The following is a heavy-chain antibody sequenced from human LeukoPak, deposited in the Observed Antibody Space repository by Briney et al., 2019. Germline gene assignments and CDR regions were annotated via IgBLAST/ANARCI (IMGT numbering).Heavy chain of an antibody. CDR2: IYPGDSDT. J-gene: IGHJ3*02. D-gene: IGHD5-24*01. Sequence: GESLKISCKGSGYSFTSYWIGWVRQMPGKGLEWTGIIYPGDSDTRYSPSFQGQVTISADKSISTAYLQWSSLKASDTAMYYCASRRDGYKTRFAFDIWGQGTMVTVSS. CDR3: ASRRDGYKTRFAFDI. CDR1: GYSFTSYW. V-gene: IGHV5-51*01.